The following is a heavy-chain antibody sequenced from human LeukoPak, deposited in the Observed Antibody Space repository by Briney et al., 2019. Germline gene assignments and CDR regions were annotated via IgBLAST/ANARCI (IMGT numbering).Heavy chain of an antibody. CDR2: INHSGST. CDR1: GGSFSGYY. Sequence: SETLSLTCAVYGGSFSGYYWSWIRQPPGKGLEWIGEINHSGSTNYNPSLKSRVTISVDTSKNRFSLKLSSVTAAGTAVYYCARDKITIFGVAKRYYFDYWGQGTLVTVSS. V-gene: IGHV4-34*01. D-gene: IGHD3-3*01. J-gene: IGHJ4*02. CDR3: ARDKITIFGVAKRYYFDY.